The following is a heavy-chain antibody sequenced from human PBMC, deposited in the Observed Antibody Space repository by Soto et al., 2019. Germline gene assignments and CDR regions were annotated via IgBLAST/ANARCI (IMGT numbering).Heavy chain of an antibody. Sequence: ASVKVSCKASGYTGTTYGISWVRQAPGQGLEWMGWISDYNGNTNYAQKLQDRVTISRDNSKNTLYLQMNSLRAEDTAVYYCARDRYSPAYYFDYWGQGTLVTVSS. CDR1: GYTGTTYG. CDR3: ARDRYSPAYYFDY. V-gene: IGHV1-18*01. J-gene: IGHJ4*02. D-gene: IGHD1-1*01. CDR2: ISDYNGNT.